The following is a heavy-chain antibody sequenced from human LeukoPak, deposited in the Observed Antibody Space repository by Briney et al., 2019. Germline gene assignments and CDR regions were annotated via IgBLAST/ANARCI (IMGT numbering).Heavy chain of an antibody. Sequence: ASVKVSCKASGYTFTGYYMHWVRQAPGQGLEWMGWINPNSGGTNYAQKFQGRVTMTRDTSISTAYMELSRLRSDDTAVYYCARFGSPLYGGNPAFLDYWGQGTLVTVSS. V-gene: IGHV1-2*02. CDR2: INPNSGGT. J-gene: IGHJ4*02. CDR1: GYTFTGYY. D-gene: IGHD4-23*01. CDR3: ARFGSPLYGGNPAFLDY.